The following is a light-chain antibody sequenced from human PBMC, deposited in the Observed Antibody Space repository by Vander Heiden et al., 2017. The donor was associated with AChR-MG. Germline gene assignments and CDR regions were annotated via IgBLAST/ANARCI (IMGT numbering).Light chain of an antibody. J-gene: IGKJ2*01. CDR2: KAS. Sequence: DIQMTQSPSTLSASVGDRVTITCRASQSISSWLAWYQQKPGKAPKLLTYKASSLESGVPSRFSGSGSGTEFTLTISSLQPDDFATYYCQQSAYTFGQGTKLEIK. V-gene: IGKV1-5*03. CDR1: QSISSW. CDR3: QQSAYT.